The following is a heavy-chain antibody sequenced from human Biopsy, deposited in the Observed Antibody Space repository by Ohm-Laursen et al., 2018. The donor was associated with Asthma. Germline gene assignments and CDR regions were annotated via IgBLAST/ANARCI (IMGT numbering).Heavy chain of an antibody. V-gene: IGHV3-48*02. Sequence: SLRLSCTASGFTFSSYSMNGVRQAPGKGLEWGSYISSSSSTIYYADSVKGRFTISRDNAKNSLYLQMNSLRDEDTAVYYCTRFKRGYSYGYAGVFDYWGQGTLVTVSS. J-gene: IGHJ4*02. CDR1: GFTFSSYS. CDR3: TRFKRGYSYGYAGVFDY. D-gene: IGHD5-18*01. CDR2: ISSSSSTI.